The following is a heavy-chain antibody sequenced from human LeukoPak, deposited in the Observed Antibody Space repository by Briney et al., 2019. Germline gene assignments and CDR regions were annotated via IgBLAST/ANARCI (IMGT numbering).Heavy chain of an antibody. CDR2: ISSRSSYI. CDR1: GFTFSSYS. J-gene: IGHJ3*02. CDR3: ARVYWAGLTGTDAFDI. V-gene: IGHV3-21*01. Sequence: GGSLRLSCAASGFTFSSYSMHWVRQAPGKGLEWVSSISSRSSYIYYGDSVKGRFTISRDNANNSLYLQMNSLRAEDTAVYYCARVYWAGLTGTDAFDIWGQGTMVTVSS. D-gene: IGHD4-17*01.